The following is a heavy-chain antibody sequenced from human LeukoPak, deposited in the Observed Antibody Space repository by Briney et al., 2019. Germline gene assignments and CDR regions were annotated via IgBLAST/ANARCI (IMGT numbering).Heavy chain of an antibody. V-gene: IGHV4-59*08. J-gene: IGHJ4*02. CDR2: ISDGGVT. D-gene: IGHD1-26*01. CDR1: GGSISTYY. Sequence: SETLSLTCNVSGGSISTYYWSWIRHPPAKALEWIGYISDGGVTSYNPSLKGRVTISVDSPKNRFSLRLTSLTAVDTALYYCARHGGTLDYFDYWGPGSLVTVSS. CDR3: ARHGGTLDYFDY.